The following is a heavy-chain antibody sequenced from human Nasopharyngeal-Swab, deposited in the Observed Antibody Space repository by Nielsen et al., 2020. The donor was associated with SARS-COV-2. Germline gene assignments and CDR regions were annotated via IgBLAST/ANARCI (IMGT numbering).Heavy chain of an antibody. V-gene: IGHV1-18*01. J-gene: IGHJ5*02. CDR3: ASLRDPRYYGSGRHQDP. CDR2: ISAYNGNT. D-gene: IGHD3-10*01. Sequence: ASVKVSCKASGYTFTSYGIRWGGQAPGQGLEWMGWISAYNGNTNYAQKLQGRVTMNTDTSTSTAYMELRSLRSEDTVVYYCASLRDPRYYGSGRHQDPWGQGTLVTVSS. CDR1: GYTFTSYG.